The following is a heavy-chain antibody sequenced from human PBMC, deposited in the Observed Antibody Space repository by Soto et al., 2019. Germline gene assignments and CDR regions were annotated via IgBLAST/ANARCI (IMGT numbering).Heavy chain of an antibody. CDR3: ASLYQLPSPTLAY. D-gene: IGHD2-2*01. Sequence: SETLSLTCAVYGGSFSGYYWSWIRQPPGKGLEWIGEINHSGSTNYNPSLKSRVTISVDTSKNQFSLKLSSVTAADTAVYYCASLYQLPSPTLAYCGQGTLVSVYS. CDR2: INHSGST. J-gene: IGHJ4*02. CDR1: GGSFSGYY. V-gene: IGHV4-34*01.